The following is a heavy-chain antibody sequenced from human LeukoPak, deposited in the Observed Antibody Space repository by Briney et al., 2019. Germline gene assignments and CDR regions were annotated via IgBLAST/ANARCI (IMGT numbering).Heavy chain of an antibody. J-gene: IGHJ4*02. CDR3: AKVLSPNYYFDY. V-gene: IGHV3-23*01. Sequence: GGSLRLSCAASGFTFSSYAMSWVRQAPWKGLEWVSAISGSGGSTYYADSVKGRFTISRDNSKNTLYLQMNSLRAEDTAVYYCAKVLSPNYYFDYWGQGTMVTVSS. CDR2: ISGSGGST. D-gene: IGHD4/OR15-4a*01. CDR1: GFTFSSYA.